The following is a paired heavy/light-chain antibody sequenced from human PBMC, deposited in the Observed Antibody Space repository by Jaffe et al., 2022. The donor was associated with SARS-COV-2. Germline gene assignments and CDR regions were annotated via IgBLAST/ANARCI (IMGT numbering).Heavy chain of an antibody. CDR2: LDPRNGTT. Sequence: QAQLVQSGAEVQKPGASVKISCKASGYTFIKYSIHWVRQAPGQGLEWVGILDPRNGTTHYAQKFQGRVTMTSDTSTTTVNMQLSGLRSEDTAMYYCGRLVPSNRGSWGQGTLVTVSS. CDR1: GYTFIKYS. D-gene: IGHD7-27*01. V-gene: IGHV1-46*01. J-gene: IGHJ4*02. CDR3: GRLVPSNRGS.
Light chain of an antibody. CDR1: ALPNQY. CDR2: KDT. J-gene: IGLJ3*02. CDR3: QTTNSRGTSWV. Sequence: SFELTQPPSVSVSPGQTATITCSGDALPNQYTYWYQKKPGQAPVLMIYKDTQRASEIPERFSGSTSGTTVTLTISGARAEDEADYYCQTTNSRGTSWVFGGGTKLTVL. V-gene: IGLV3-25*03.